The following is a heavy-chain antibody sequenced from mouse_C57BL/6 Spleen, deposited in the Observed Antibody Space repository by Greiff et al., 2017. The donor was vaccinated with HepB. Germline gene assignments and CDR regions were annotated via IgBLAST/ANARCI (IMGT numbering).Heavy chain of an antibody. CDR1: GYTFTSYT. CDR3: ARSGTGGAMDY. D-gene: IGHD4-1*01. Sequence: VQLQQSGAELARPGASVKMSCKASGYTFTSYTVHWVKQRPGQGLEWIGYINPSSGYTKYNQKFKDKATLTADKSSSTAYMQLSSLTSEDSAVYYCARSGTGGAMDYWGQGTSVTVSS. J-gene: IGHJ4*01. CDR2: INPSSGYT. V-gene: IGHV1-4*01.